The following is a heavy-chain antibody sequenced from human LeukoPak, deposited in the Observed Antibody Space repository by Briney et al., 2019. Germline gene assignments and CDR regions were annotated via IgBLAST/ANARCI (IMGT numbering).Heavy chain of an antibody. CDR2: VSGSGST. CDR3: AKDSSSSGWVGPFDY. CDR1: GFTFSSYG. D-gene: IGHD6-19*01. J-gene: IGHJ4*02. V-gene: IGHV3-23*01. Sequence: GGSLRLSCAASGFTFSSYGMHWVRQAPGKGLEWVSAVSGSGSTYYADSVKGRFTISRDNSKNTLYLQMNSLRAEDTAVYYCAKDSSSSGWVGPFDYWGQGTLVTVSS.